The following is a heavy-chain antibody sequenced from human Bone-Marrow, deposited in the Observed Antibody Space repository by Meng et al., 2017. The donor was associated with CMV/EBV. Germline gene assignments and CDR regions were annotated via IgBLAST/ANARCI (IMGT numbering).Heavy chain of an antibody. Sequence: GESLKISCAVSEFTFSSYWMHWVRQAPGKGLVWVSRINSDGSGTTYADSVKGRFTISRDNAKNTLYLQMNSLRAEDTAVYYCARGNAHAFDYWGQGTLVTVPQ. CDR2: INSDGSGT. CDR1: EFTFSSYW. J-gene: IGHJ4*02. D-gene: IGHD1-1*01. V-gene: IGHV3-74*01. CDR3: ARGNAHAFDY.